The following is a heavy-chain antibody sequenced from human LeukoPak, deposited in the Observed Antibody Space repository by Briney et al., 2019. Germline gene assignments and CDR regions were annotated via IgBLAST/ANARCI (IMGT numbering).Heavy chain of an antibody. D-gene: IGHD6-13*01. J-gene: IGHJ4*02. CDR3: ARDSLAAAGIYS. CDR1: GNTFTAYY. Sequence: GASVKVSCKASGNTFTAYYMHWVRQAPGQGLEWMGGISPNSSGTNYAQKFQGRVTMTRDMSISTAYMELSRLRSDDTAVYYCARDSLAAAGIYSWGQGTLVTVSS. V-gene: IGHV1-2*02. CDR2: ISPNSSGT.